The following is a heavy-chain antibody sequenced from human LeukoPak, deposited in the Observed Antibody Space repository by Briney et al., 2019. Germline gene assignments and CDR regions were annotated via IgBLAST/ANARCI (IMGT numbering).Heavy chain of an antibody. CDR3: ARYNAGRYDFWSGYFHAFDI. CDR2: IYTSGST. D-gene: IGHD3-3*01. Sequence: SDPLSLLYTLSGRSISSGSNYGSWIRQPAGKGLEWIGHIYTSGSTKYNPSLKSRVTISVDTPKNQFSMDLPSDTAAHRDMYYCARYNAGRYDFWSGYFHAFDIWGQGTMVTVSS. J-gene: IGHJ3*02. CDR1: GRSISSGSNY. V-gene: IGHV4-61*09.